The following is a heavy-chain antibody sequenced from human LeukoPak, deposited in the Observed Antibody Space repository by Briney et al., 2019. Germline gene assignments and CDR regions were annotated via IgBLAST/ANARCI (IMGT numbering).Heavy chain of an antibody. V-gene: IGHV4-4*08. J-gene: IGHJ4*02. CDR1: GGSITTHY. Sequence: PSETLSLTCTVSGGSITTHYWSWVRQPPGQGLEWIGFISSSGSTSYNPSLKSRVTISKDTSKNQFSLRLSSVTAADTAVYYCAKDRGPYSGYDSFFDFWGQGTLVTVSS. CDR3: AKDRGPYSGYDSFFDF. CDR2: ISSSGST. D-gene: IGHD5-12*01.